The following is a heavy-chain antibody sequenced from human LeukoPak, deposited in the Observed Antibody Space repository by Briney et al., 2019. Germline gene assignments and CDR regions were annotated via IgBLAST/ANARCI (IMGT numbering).Heavy chain of an antibody. Sequence: SETLSLTCAVYGGSFSGYYWSWIRQPPGKGLEWIGEINHSGSTNYNPSLKGRVTISVDTSKNQFSLKLSSVTAADTAVYYCARGRSNGWFYWGQGTLVTVSS. CDR2: INHSGST. V-gene: IGHV4-34*01. CDR1: GGSFSGYY. D-gene: IGHD2-8*01. CDR3: ARGRSNGWFY. J-gene: IGHJ4*02.